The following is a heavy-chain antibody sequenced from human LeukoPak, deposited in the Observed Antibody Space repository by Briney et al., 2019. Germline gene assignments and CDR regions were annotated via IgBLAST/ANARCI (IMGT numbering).Heavy chain of an antibody. J-gene: IGHJ6*03. CDR2: INHSGST. V-gene: IGHV4-34*01. D-gene: IGHD3-22*01. CDR3: ARGAINYYDSSGHPLYYYYYYMDV. CDR1: GGSFSGYY. Sequence: SETLSLTCGVYGGSFSGYYWSWIRQPPGKGLEWIGEINHSGSTNYNPSLKSRVTISVDTSKNQFSLKLSSVTAADPAVYYCARGAINYYDSSGHPLYYYYYYMDVWGKGTTVTVSS.